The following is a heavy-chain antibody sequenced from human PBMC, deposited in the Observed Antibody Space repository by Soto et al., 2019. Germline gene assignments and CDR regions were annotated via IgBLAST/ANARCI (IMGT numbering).Heavy chain of an antibody. D-gene: IGHD4-17*01. V-gene: IGHV2-70*11. CDR1: GFSLSTSGMC. CDR2: IDWDDDK. J-gene: IGHJ6*02. Sequence: SGPTLVNPTQTLTLTCTFSGFSLSTSGMCVTWIRQPPGKALEWLARIDWDDDKYYSTSLKTRRTISKDTSKNQVVLTMTNMDPVDTATYYCARSPTVTPGGGYYYDMDVWGQGATVTVSS. CDR3: ARSPTVTPGGGYYYDMDV.